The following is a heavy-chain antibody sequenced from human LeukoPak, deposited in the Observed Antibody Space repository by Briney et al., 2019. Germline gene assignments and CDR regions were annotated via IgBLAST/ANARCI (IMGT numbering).Heavy chain of an antibody. CDR2: IWYDGGNK. D-gene: IGHD6-19*01. CDR3: ARDLEDQSSGWYADYYYYGMDV. Sequence: EGSLRLSCAASGFTFSSYGMHWVRQAPGKGLEWVAVIWYDGGNKYYADSVKGRFTISRDNSKNTLCLQMNSLRAEDTAVYYCARDLEDQSSGWYADYYYYGMDVWGQGTTVTVSS. CDR1: GFTFSSYG. J-gene: IGHJ6*02. V-gene: IGHV3-33*01.